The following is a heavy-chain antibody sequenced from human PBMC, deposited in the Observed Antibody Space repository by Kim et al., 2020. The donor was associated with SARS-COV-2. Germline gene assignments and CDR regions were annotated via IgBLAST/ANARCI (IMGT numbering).Heavy chain of an antibody. Sequence: SETLSLTCSVSGGSISSSTSFWGWIRQPPGKGLEWIGSISNRGSTYYNPSLTSRVTISADTSKNQFSLKLTSVTAADTAVYFCARRLLVATGRGFWSFDFWGRNPGHRLL. CDR2: ISNRGST. D-gene: IGHD6-13*01. V-gene: IGHV4-39*01. CDR3: ARRLLVATGRGFWSFDF. J-gene: IGHJ4*01. CDR1: GGSISSSTSF.